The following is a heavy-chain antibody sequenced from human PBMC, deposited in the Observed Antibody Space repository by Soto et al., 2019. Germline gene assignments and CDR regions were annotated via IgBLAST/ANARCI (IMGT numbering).Heavy chain of an antibody. Sequence: QLQLQESGPGLVKPSETLSLTCSVSDDSINSDKDYWGWIRQPPGKGLEWIGSVYYRGNAYYNPSIQTRVTISLDKSKSQFSMKLNSVTAADSAVYFCARLEGLATISYYFDFWGPGALVTVSS. CDR3: ARLEGLATISYYFDF. J-gene: IGHJ4*02. CDR1: DDSINSDKDY. D-gene: IGHD3-9*01. CDR2: VYYRGNA. V-gene: IGHV4-39*01.